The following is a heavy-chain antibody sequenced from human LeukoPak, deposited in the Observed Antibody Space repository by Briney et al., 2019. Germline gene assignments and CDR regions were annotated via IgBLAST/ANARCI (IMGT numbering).Heavy chain of an antibody. CDR3: ARSSRGHFDY. CDR2: IYYSGST. D-gene: IGHD5-12*01. V-gene: IGHV4-59*01. CDR1: GGSISSYY. Sequence: PSETLSLTCTVSGGSISSYYCSGIRQPPGEGRGWMGYIYYSGSTNYNPSLKSRVTISVDTSKNQFSLKLSSVTAADTAVYYSARSSRGHFDYWGQGTLVTVSS. J-gene: IGHJ4*02.